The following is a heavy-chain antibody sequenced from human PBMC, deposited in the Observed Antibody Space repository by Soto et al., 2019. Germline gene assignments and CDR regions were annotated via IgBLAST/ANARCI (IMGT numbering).Heavy chain of an antibody. Sequence: EVQLLESGGGLVQPGGSLRLSCAASGFTFSSYAVSWVRQAPGKGPEWISSISGSGSTIYYADSVKGRFTISRDNSKNTLYLQMSSLRAEDTAVYYCAKVFYYYDSSGYYYFDYWGQGTPVTVSS. D-gene: IGHD3-22*01. V-gene: IGHV3-23*01. CDR1: GFTFSSYA. CDR3: AKVFYYYDSSGYYYFDY. J-gene: IGHJ4*02. CDR2: ISGSGSTI.